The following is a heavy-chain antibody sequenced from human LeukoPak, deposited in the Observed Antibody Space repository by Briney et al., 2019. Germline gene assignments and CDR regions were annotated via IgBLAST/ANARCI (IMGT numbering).Heavy chain of an antibody. CDR1: GGSFSGYY. D-gene: IGHD3-10*01. Sequence: SPSETLSLTCAVYGGSFSGYYWSWIRQPPGKGLEWIGEINHSGSTNYNPSLKSRVTISVDTSKNQFSLKLSSVTAADTAVYYCARSGYYGSGSYYRRYFFDYWGQRTLVTVSS. CDR2: INHSGST. J-gene: IGHJ4*02. CDR3: ARSGYYGSGSYYRRYFFDY. V-gene: IGHV4-34*01.